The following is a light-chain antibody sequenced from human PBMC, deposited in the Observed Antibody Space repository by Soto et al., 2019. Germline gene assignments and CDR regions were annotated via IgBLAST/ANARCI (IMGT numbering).Light chain of an antibody. CDR2: ENN. CDR3: QSYDSSLSGYV. Sequence: QSVLTQPPSVSEAPGQRVTISCTGSSSNLGAGYEAHWYQQVPGTAPKLLLYENNNRPSGVPDRFSGSKSGTSASLAITGLQAEDEAEYYCQSYDSSLSGYVFGTGTKLTVL. V-gene: IGLV1-40*01. J-gene: IGLJ1*01. CDR1: SSNLGAGYE.